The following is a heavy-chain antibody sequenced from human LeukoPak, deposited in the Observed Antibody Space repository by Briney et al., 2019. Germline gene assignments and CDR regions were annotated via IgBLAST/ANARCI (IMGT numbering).Heavy chain of an antibody. CDR2: IYYSGST. V-gene: IGHV4-59*01. Sequence: SETLSLTCTVSGGSISSYYWSWIRQPPGKGLEWIGYIYYSGSTNYNPSLKGRVTISVDTSKKQFSLKLSPVTAGDTAVYSCAGGWGSGSYWFDPWGQGTLVTVSS. CDR1: GGSISSYY. CDR3: AGGWGSGSYWFDP. D-gene: IGHD3-10*01. J-gene: IGHJ5*02.